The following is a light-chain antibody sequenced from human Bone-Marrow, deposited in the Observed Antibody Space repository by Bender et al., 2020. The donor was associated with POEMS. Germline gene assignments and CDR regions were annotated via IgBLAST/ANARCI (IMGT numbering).Light chain of an antibody. V-gene: IGLV2-8*01. CDR3: AVWDDSLNGWV. CDR1: SSDVGAYNF. J-gene: IGLJ3*02. Sequence: QSALTQPPSASGSPGQSVTISCTGASSDVGAYNFVSWYQHHPGKAPKVMIYEVSKRPSGVSTRFSGSRSGTSASLAISGLQSEDEADYYCAVWDDSLNGWVFGGGTKLTVL. CDR2: EVS.